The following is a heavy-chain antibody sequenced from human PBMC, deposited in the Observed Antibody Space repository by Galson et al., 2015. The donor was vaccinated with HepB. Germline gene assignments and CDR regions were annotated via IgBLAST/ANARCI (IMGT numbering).Heavy chain of an antibody. J-gene: IGHJ4*02. CDR2: ISGSGGST. CDR1: GFTFSSYA. CDR3: AKEGDSSSWYLYYFDY. D-gene: IGHD6-13*01. V-gene: IGHV3-23*01. Sequence: SLRLSCAASGFTFSSYAMSWVRQAPGKGLEWVSAISGSGGSTYYADSVKGRFTISRDNSKNTLYLQMNSLRAEDTAVYYCAKEGDSSSWYLYYFDYWGQGTLVTVSS.